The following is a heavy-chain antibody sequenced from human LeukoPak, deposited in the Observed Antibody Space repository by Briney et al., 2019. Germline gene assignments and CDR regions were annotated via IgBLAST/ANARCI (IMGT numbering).Heavy chain of an antibody. CDR3: ARGRPSNTRSGSYRGYAFDI. D-gene: IGHD1-26*01. CDR2: MNPNSGNT. Sequence: ASVKVSCKASGYTFTSYDINWVRQATGQGLEWMGWMNPNSGNTGYAQKFQGRVTITRNTSISTAYMELSSLRSEDTAVYYCARGRPSNTRSGSYRGYAFDIWGQGTMVTVSS. V-gene: IGHV1-8*01. J-gene: IGHJ3*02. CDR1: GYTFTSYD.